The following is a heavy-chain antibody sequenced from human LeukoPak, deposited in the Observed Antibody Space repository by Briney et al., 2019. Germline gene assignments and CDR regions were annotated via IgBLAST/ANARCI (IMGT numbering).Heavy chain of an antibody. CDR1: SGSISSSNW. V-gene: IGHV4-4*02. D-gene: IGHD3-3*01. J-gene: IGHJ5*02. CDR3: AGTYYDFWSGLPLPNWFDP. Sequence: PSGTLSLTCAVSSGSISSSNWWSWVRQPPGKGLEWIGEIYHSGSTNYNPSLKSRVTISVDKSKNQFSLKLSSVTAADTAVYYCAGTYYDFWSGLPLPNWFDPWGQGTLVTVSS. CDR2: IYHSGST.